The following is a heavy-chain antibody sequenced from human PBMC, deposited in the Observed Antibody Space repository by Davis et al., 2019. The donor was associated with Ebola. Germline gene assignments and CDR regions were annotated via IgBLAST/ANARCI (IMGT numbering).Heavy chain of an antibody. D-gene: IGHD3-10*01. CDR2: IKSKTDGGTT. Sequence: GESLKISCAASGFTFSNAWMSWVRQAPGKGLEWVGRIKSKTDGGTTDYAAPVKGRFTISRDDSKNTLYLQMNSLKTEDTAVYYCTTLKGSYGMDVWGQGTTVTVSS. CDR1: GFTFSNAW. V-gene: IGHV3-15*01. J-gene: IGHJ6*02. CDR3: TTLKGSYGMDV.